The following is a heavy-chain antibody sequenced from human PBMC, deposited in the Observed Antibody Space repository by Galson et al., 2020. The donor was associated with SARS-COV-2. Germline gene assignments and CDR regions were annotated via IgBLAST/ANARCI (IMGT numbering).Heavy chain of an antibody. J-gene: IGHJ6*02. CDR1: GFTFSRYS. CDR3: VRPAYFKGGVCYAYSYNLDF. Sequence: GGSLRLSCAASGFTFSRYSMNWVRQPPGKGLEWFSSISSRSTYIYYAASVRGQVTISRDNAKNLLYLQMNSLRAEDTAMYYCVRPAYFKGGVCYAYSYNLDFWGQGTTVTVSS. D-gene: IGHD2-8*02. V-gene: IGHV3-21*01. CDR2: ISSRSTYI.